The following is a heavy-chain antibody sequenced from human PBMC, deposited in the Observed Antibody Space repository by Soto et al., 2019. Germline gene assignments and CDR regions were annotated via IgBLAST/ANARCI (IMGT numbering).Heavy chain of an antibody. Sequence: GSLRLSCAASGFTFSSYSMNWVRQAPGKGLEWVSYISSSSSTIYYADSVKGRFTISRDNAKNSLYLQMNSLRDEDTAVYYCARGPDGYKYAEYFQHWGQGTLVTVSS. D-gene: IGHD5-12*01. CDR1: GFTFSSYS. CDR2: ISSSSSTI. V-gene: IGHV3-48*02. J-gene: IGHJ1*01. CDR3: ARGPDGYKYAEYFQH.